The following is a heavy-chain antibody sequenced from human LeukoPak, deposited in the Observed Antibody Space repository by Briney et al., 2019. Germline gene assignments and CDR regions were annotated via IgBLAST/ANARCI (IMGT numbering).Heavy chain of an antibody. CDR2: ISSSSSYI. J-gene: IGHJ4*02. D-gene: IGHD6-13*01. CDR3: ARGRYSSSWPDDFDY. V-gene: IGHV3-21*01. Sequence: GGSLRLSCAASGFTFSNYAMSWVRQTPGKGLEWVSSISSSSSYIYYADSVKGRFTISRDNAKNSLYLQMNSLRAEDTAVYYCARGRYSSSWPDDFDYWGQGTLVTVSS. CDR1: GFTFSNYA.